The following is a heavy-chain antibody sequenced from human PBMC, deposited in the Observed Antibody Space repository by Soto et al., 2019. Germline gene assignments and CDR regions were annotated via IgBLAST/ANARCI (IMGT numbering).Heavy chain of an antibody. Sequence: VQLVESGGDLVQPGGSLRLSCAASGFTFNTYWMSWVRQAPGKGLQWVANIKEDGSEKYYVDSVKGRFTISRDNAKNLLYLQMNSLGARDTAMYYCARFTRRSSGDYWGQGTLVTVSS. J-gene: IGHJ4*02. CDR1: GFTFNTYW. CDR3: ARFTRRSSGDY. D-gene: IGHD6-25*01. CDR2: IKEDGSEK. V-gene: IGHV3-7*01.